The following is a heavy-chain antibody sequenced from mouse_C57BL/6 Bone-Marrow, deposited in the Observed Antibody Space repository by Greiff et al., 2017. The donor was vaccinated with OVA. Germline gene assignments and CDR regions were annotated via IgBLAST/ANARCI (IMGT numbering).Heavy chain of an antibody. CDR1: GYTFTEYT. Sequence: VMLVESGAELVKPGASVKLSCKASGYTFTEYTIHWVKQRSGQGLEWIGWFYPGSGSIKYNEKFKDKATLTADKSSSTVYMELSRLTSEDSAVYFCARHEWGHYYYGSPFAYWGQGTLVTVSA. V-gene: IGHV1-62-2*01. CDR3: ARHEWGHYYYGSPFAY. J-gene: IGHJ3*01. CDR2: FYPGSGSI. D-gene: IGHD1-1*01.